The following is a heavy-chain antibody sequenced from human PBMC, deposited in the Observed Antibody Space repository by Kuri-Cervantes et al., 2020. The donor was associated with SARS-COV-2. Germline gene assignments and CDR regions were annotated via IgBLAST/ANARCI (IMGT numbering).Heavy chain of an antibody. CDR2: IYYGGST. CDR1: GFSVTSGSYY. Sequence: SETLSLTCSVSGFSVTSGSYYWSWLRQSPGKGLEWIGYIYYGGSTTYNSALKSRVTISIDMTNNQFFLNLKGASAADTAVYYCARGFWTGFLFDSWGQGSLVTVSS. CDR3: ARGFWTGFLFDS. J-gene: IGHJ4*02. V-gene: IGHV4-61*01. D-gene: IGHD3/OR15-3a*01.